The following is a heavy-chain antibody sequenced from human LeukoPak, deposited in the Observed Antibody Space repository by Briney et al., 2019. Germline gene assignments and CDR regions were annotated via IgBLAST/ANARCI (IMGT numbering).Heavy chain of an antibody. J-gene: IGHJ4*02. CDR1: GFTFSSYS. CDR3: ARDGSGWSIY. D-gene: IGHD6-19*01. CDR2: IKHDGREK. Sequence: PGGSLRLSCAASGFTFSSYSMNWVRQAPGKGLEWVANIKHDGREKYYVDSVKGRFTISRDNAKNSLYLQMDSLRAEDTAVYYCARDGSGWSIYWGQGTLVTVSS. V-gene: IGHV3-7*01.